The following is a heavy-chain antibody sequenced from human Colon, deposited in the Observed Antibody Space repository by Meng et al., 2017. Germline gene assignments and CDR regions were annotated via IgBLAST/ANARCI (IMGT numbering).Heavy chain of an antibody. CDR3: AITPFGASACTIVNWFDH. J-gene: IGHJ5*02. CDR2: VSVFNGVT. Sequence: ASVKVSCKASGYSFIDYGISWVRQAPGQGLEWMGWVSVFNGVTIYAQKCRGRVTMTADTSTATAYKELRTLTHDDTAVYYCAITPFGASACTIVNWFDHWGQGTLVTVSS. D-gene: IGHD6-13*01. CDR1: GYSFIDYG. V-gene: IGHV1-18*01.